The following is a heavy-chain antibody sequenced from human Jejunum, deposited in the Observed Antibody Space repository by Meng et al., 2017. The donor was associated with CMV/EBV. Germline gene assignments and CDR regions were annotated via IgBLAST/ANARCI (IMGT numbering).Heavy chain of an antibody. CDR3: VREPYRGWFDP. J-gene: IGHJ5*02. V-gene: IGHV4-34*01. D-gene: IGHD1-14*01. Sequence: AASGGSFITTAWGWLRQKPGRGREWLGEVRHDGSTHYNPSLESRVTISVETAKNQFSRTLTSATAADTAVYCCVREPYRGWFDPWGQGTLVTVSS. CDR2: VRHDGST. CDR1: GGSFITTA.